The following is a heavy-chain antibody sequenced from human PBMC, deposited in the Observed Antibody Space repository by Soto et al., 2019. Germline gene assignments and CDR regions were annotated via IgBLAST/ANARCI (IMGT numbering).Heavy chain of an antibody. V-gene: IGHV3-15*01. CDR2: IKSKTDGGTT. CDR3: TTDLNVGRAVDI. J-gene: IGHJ3*02. Sequence: PGGSLILSWAASGFTFSNAWMSWVRQAPGKGLEWVGRIKSKTDGGTTDYAAPVKGRFTISRDDSKNTLYLQMNSLKTEDTAVDYCTTDLNVGRAVDIWGKGTMVTVSS. CDR1: GFTFSNAW. D-gene: IGHD1-26*01.